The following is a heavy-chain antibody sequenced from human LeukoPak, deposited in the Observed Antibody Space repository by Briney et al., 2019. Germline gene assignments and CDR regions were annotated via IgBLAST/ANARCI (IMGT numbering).Heavy chain of an antibody. CDR2: ISAYNGNT. V-gene: IGHV1-18*01. D-gene: IGHD3-10*01. J-gene: IGHJ4*02. CDR1: GYTFTTYG. Sequence: GASVKVSCKASGYTFTTYGLSWVRQAPGQGLEWMGWISAYNGNTNYAQNLQGRVTMTTDTSTSTAHLELRSLRYDDTAVYYCARAPLWFGETPFDHWGQGTLVTISS. CDR3: ARAPLWFGETPFDH.